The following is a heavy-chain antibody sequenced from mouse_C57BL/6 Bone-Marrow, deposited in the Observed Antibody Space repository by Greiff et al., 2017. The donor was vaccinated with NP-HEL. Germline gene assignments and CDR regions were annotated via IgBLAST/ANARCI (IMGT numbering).Heavy chain of an antibody. CDR3: ARWGTMITPLRYFDV. V-gene: IGHV3-8*01. Sequence: EVKVIESGPGLAKPSQTLSLTCSVTGYSITSDYWNWIRKFPGNKLEYMGYISYSGSTYYNPSLKSRISITRDTSKNQYYLQLNSVTTEDTATYYCARWGTMITPLRYFDVWGTGTTVTVSS. CDR1: GYSITSDY. J-gene: IGHJ1*03. D-gene: IGHD2-4*01. CDR2: ISYSGST.